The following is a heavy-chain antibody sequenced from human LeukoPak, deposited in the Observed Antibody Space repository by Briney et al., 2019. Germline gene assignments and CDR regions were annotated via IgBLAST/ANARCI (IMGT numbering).Heavy chain of an antibody. CDR1: GFTFDDYA. D-gene: IGHD6-6*01. CDR2: ISWDGGST. V-gene: IGHV3-43D*03. Sequence: GGSLRLSCAASGFTFDDYAMHWVRQAPGKGLEWVSLISWDGGSTYYADSVKGRFSISRDNSKNSLYLQMNSLRAEDTALYYCAKDISYSGSSSLDYWGQGTLVTVSS. J-gene: IGHJ4*02. CDR3: AKDISYSGSSSLDY.